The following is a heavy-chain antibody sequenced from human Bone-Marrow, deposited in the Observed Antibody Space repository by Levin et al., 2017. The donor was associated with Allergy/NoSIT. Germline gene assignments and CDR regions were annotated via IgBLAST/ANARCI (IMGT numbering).Heavy chain of an antibody. CDR2: INGDGGSA. V-gene: IGHV3-74*01. CDR1: GFTFGAHW. Sequence: GGSLRLSCEASGFTFGAHWMHWVRHVPGEGLVWVSRINGDGGSADYADSVKGRFTISRDNSKNSLYLHMNSLRPEDTALYYCAKAMEASSMFDSWGQGTLVTVSS. CDR3: AKAMEASSMFDS. J-gene: IGHJ4*02. D-gene: IGHD2/OR15-2a*01.